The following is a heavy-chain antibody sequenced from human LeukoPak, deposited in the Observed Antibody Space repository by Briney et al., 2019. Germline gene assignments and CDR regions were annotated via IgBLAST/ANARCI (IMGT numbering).Heavy chain of an antibody. CDR1: GFTFSSYA. CDR2: INHSGST. V-gene: IGHV4-34*01. Sequence: GSLRLSCAASGFTFSSYAMSWVRQPPGKGLEWIGEINHSGSTNYNPSLKSRVTISVDTSKNQFSLKLSSVTAADTAVYYCARQRTFDYWGQGTLVTVSS. CDR3: ARQRTFDY. J-gene: IGHJ4*02.